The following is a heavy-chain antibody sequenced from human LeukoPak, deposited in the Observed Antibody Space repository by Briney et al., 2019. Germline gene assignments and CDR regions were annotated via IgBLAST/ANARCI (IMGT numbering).Heavy chain of an antibody. V-gene: IGHV3-9*01. CDR2: ISWNSGSI. CDR1: GFTFDDYA. Sequence: GGSLRLSCAASGFTFDDYAMHWVRQAPGKGLEWVSGISWNSGSIGYADSVKGRFTISRDNAKNSLYLQMNSLRAEDTALYYCAKDISDGRSSSPDWGQGTLVTVSS. D-gene: IGHD6-6*01. J-gene: IGHJ4*02. CDR3: AKDISDGRSSSPD.